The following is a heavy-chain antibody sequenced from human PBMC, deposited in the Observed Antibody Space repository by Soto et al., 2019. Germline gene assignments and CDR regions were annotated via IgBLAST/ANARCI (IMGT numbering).Heavy chain of an antibody. V-gene: IGHV1-18*01. Sequence: QVQLVQSGAEVKKPGASVKVSFKASGYTFTSYGIRWVRQAPGQGLEGMGWISAYNGNTNYAQKLQGRVTMTTDTSTSTAYMELRSLRSDDTAVYYCARDSLNIVRGVITGGQGRWFDPWGQGTLVTVSS. CDR2: ISAYNGNT. D-gene: IGHD3-10*01. CDR1: GYTFTSYG. CDR3: ARDSLNIVRGVITGGQGRWFDP. J-gene: IGHJ5*02.